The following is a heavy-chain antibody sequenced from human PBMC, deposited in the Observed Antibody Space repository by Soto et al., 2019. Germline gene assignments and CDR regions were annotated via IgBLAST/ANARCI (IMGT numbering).Heavy chain of an antibody. D-gene: IGHD2-21*02. J-gene: IGHJ4*02. Sequence: ASVKVSCKASGYTFTNYGISWVRQAPGQGLEWMGWISAYNDNTKYSQKFQGRVTITRDTSASTAYMELSSLISEDTAVYYCARSIVVVTAADYWGQGTLVTVSS. CDR1: GYTFTNYG. CDR3: ARSIVVVTAADY. V-gene: IGHV1-18*01. CDR2: ISAYNDNT.